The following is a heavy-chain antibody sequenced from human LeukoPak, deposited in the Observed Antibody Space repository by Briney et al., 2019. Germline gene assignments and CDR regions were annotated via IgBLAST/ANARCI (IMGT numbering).Heavy chain of an antibody. J-gene: IGHJ3*02. V-gene: IGHV3-74*01. CDR1: GFSFISYW. D-gene: IGHD3-22*01. CDR3: ARGPYYYDSVCHTDI. CDR2: IDPYGGDT. Sequence: GGSLRLSCGASGFSFISYWMHWVRQTPEKRLVWVSYIDPYGGDTNYADSVKGRFTISRDNDKNTLHLQMNSLRVDDTAVYFYARGPYYYDSVCHTDIWGHGTMVTVSS.